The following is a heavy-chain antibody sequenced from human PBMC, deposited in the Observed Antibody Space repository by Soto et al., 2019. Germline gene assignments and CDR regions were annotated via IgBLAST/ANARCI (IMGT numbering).Heavy chain of an antibody. J-gene: IGHJ4*02. CDR2: ISTYNGNT. Sequence: QVQLVQSGAEVKKPGASVKVSCKASGDTFITYGVSWVRQAPGQGLDWLGWISTYNGNTRYAERLQGRVTMTTDTTTNTAYMVLRNLRSDDTAVYYCARGPTDYYDNSANYFLDYWGQGTLVTVSS. CDR3: ARGPTDYYDNSANYFLDY. V-gene: IGHV1-18*01. CDR1: GDTFITYG. D-gene: IGHD3-22*01.